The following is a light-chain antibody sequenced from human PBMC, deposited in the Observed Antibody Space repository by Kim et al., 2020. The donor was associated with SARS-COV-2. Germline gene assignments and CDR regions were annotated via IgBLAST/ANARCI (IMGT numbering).Light chain of an antibody. J-gene: IGKJ4*01. CDR3: QQYDTSPLT. CDR2: GAS. V-gene: IGKV3-20*01. CDR1: QSVSNRY. Sequence: SPGERASLSCRASQSVSNRYLAWYQQKHGQAPTLLIYGASNRATGTPDRFSGSGSGIDFTLTISRLEPEDFAVYYCQQYDTSPLTFGGGTKVDIK.